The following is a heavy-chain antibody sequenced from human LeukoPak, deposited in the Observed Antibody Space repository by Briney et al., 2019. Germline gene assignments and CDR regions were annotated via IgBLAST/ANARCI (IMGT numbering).Heavy chain of an antibody. CDR2: ISGSGGST. V-gene: IGHV3-23*01. Sequence: PGGSLRLSCAASGFTFSSYAMSWVRQAPGKGLEWVSAISGSGGSTYYADSVKGRFTISRDNSKNTLYLQMNSLRAEDTAVYYCAKGLFRDYGGNHPMIYFDYWGQGTLVTVSS. J-gene: IGHJ4*02. CDR1: GFTFSSYA. CDR3: AKGLFRDYGGNHPMIYFDY. D-gene: IGHD4-23*01.